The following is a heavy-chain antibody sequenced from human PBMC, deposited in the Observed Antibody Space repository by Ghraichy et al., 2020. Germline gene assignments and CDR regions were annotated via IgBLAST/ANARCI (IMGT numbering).Heavy chain of an antibody. V-gene: IGHV1-24*01. Sequence: ASVKVSCKLSGYTLTELSIHWVRQAPGKGLEWMGGFDPEDGEIIYAQKFQGRVTMTEDATPDTADMELSSLTSDDTAVYYCAGGIDVAEEGFEHWGQGTLVTVSS. CDR2: FDPEDGEI. CDR1: GYTLTELS. J-gene: IGHJ1*01. D-gene: IGHD6-19*01. CDR3: AGGIDVAEEGFEH.